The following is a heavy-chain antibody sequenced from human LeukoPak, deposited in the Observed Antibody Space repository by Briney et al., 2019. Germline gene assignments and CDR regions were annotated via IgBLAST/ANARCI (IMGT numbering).Heavy chain of an antibody. CDR2: VYTSGST. V-gene: IGHV4-4*07. CDR1: GGSISSSY. Sequence: SETLSLTCTVSGGSISSSYWSWIRQPAGKGLEWIGRVYTSGSTNYNYNPSLKSRLTMSVDTSKNQFSLKLRSVTAADTAVYYFARDPNSALWGQGTLVTVSS. J-gene: IGHJ4*02. D-gene: IGHD2-21*01. CDR3: ARDPNSAL.